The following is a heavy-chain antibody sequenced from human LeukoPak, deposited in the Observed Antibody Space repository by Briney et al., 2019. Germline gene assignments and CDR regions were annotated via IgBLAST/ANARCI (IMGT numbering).Heavy chain of an antibody. CDR1: GASFNSDDQY. CDR3: ARGAPPDS. CDR2: IYNSGST. Sequence: SETLSLTCTVSGASFNSDDQYWNWIRQSPGKGLEWIGYIYNSGSTYYNPSLKSRVTISVDTSKNHFSLRLTSVTAADSAVYYCARGAPPDSWGQGTLVTVSS. J-gene: IGHJ4*02. V-gene: IGHV4-31*03.